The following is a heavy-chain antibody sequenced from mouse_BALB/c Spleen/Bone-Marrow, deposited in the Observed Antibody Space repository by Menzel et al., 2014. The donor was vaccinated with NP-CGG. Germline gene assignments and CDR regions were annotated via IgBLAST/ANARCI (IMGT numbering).Heavy chain of an antibody. J-gene: IGHJ3*01. CDR3: ARGDLLRGFAY. D-gene: IGHD1-1*01. CDR2: ISSGSSTI. V-gene: IGHV5-17*02. CDR1: GFTFSSFG. Sequence: EVNVVESGGGLVQPGGSRKLSCAASGFTFSSFGMHWVRQAPEKGLEWVAYISSGSSTIYYADTVKGRFTISRDNPKNTLFLQMTSLRSEDTAMYYCARGDLLRGFAYWGQGTLVTVSA.